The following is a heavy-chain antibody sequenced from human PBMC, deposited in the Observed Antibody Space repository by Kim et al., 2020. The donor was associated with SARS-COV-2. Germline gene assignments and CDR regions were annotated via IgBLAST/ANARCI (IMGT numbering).Heavy chain of an antibody. J-gene: IGHJ6*02. V-gene: IGHV1-8*01. CDR2: MNPNSGNT. CDR1: GYTFTSYD. D-gene: IGHD6-19*01. Sequence: ASVKVSCKASGYTFTSYDINWVRQATGQGLEWMGWMNPNSGNTGYAQKFRGRVTMTRNTSISTAYMELSSLRSEDTAVYYCARGGIAVAGYYYYYGMDVWGQGTTVTVSS. CDR3: ARGGIAVAGYYYYYGMDV.